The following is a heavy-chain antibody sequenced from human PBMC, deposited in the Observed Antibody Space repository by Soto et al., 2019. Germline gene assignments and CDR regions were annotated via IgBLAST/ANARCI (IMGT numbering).Heavy chain of an antibody. D-gene: IGHD2-15*01. Sequence: EVQLVESGGGLVEPGGSLRLSCAGSGFPFSNAWINWVRHVPGKGLEWVGRIKSRANGGTTDFAAPVRVRFAITTDESRNVAHMQMNGLHTGDTGIYYCTTDAFSSVVVVRFDFWGHGSPVTVSS. CDR2: IKSRANGGTT. J-gene: IGHJ4*01. CDR3: TTDAFSSVVVVRFDF. CDR1: GFPFSNAW. V-gene: IGHV3-15*07.